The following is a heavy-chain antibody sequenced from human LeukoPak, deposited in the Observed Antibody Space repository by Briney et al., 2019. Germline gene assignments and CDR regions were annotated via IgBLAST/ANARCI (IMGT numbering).Heavy chain of an antibody. Sequence: GGSLRLSCAASGFTFSSYAMSWVRQAPDKGLEWVAFIRYDGGNKYYADSMKGRFTISRDNSKNTLYLQINSLRAEDTAVYYCAKDSRRYSNGWHFDYWGQGILVTVSS. J-gene: IGHJ4*02. D-gene: IGHD6-19*01. CDR3: AKDSRRYSNGWHFDY. V-gene: IGHV3-30*02. CDR2: IRYDGGNK. CDR1: GFTFSSYA.